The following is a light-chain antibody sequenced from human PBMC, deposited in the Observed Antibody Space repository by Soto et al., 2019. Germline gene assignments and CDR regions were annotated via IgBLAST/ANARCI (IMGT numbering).Light chain of an antibody. CDR1: QDITNF. J-gene: IGKJ2*01. Sequence: DIQMTQSPSSLSASVGDRVTITCQASQDITNFLNWYQQSPGKAPKLLIFDASNLKTGVPSRFSGSGSGTDFTFTISSXQPEDIATYYCQQYDNFPRTFGQGTKVDIK. V-gene: IGKV1-33*01. CDR2: DAS. CDR3: QQYDNFPRT.